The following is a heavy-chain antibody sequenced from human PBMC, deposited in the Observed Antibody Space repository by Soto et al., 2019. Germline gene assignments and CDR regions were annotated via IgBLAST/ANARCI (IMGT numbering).Heavy chain of an antibody. D-gene: IGHD5-12*01. CDR1: VYTFTGYY. CDR3: ARDLRGYMWYSGYDGLGYFDY. CDR2: INPNSGGT. Sequence: GXSVKVSCKASVYTFTGYYMHWVRQAPGQGLEWMGWINPNSGGTNYAQKFQGWVTMTRDTSISTAYMELSRLRSDDTAVYYCARDLRGYMWYSGYDGLGYFDYWGQGTLVTVSS. J-gene: IGHJ4*02. V-gene: IGHV1-2*04.